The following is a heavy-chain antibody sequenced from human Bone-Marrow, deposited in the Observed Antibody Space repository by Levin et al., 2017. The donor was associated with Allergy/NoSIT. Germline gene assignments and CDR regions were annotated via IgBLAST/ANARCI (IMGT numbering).Heavy chain of an antibody. CDR3: ARGRAADFWGGSYEPDYYYYYMDV. D-gene: IGHD3-3*01. CDR2: INHRGNT. Sequence: PSETLSLTCAVHGGSFSGYYWSWIRQPPGKGLEWIGEINHRGNTKSNPSLKSRVTISVDTSKNQFSLMLSSVTAADTAVYYCARGRAADFWGGSYEPDYYYYYMDVWGKGTTVTVSS. CDR1: GGSFSGYY. V-gene: IGHV4-34*01. J-gene: IGHJ6*03.